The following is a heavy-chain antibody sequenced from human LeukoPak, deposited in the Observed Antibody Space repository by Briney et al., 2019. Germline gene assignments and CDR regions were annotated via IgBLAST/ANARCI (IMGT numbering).Heavy chain of an antibody. D-gene: IGHD3-22*01. V-gene: IGHV4-30-4*01. CDR2: IYYSGST. Sequence: PSETLSLTCTVSGGSISSGDYYWSWIRQPPGKGLEWIGYIYYSGSTYYNPSLKSRVTISVDTSKNQFSLKLSSVTAADTAVYYCARDYYDSSGYFVGDYWGQGTLVTVSS. CDR1: GGSISSGDYY. CDR3: ARDYYDSSGYFVGDY. J-gene: IGHJ4*02.